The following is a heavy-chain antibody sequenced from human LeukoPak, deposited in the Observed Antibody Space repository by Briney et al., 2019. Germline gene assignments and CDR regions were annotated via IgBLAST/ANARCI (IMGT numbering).Heavy chain of an antibody. J-gene: IGHJ6*03. CDR1: GYTFTSYD. D-gene: IGHD1-1*01. CDR2: MNPNSGNT. CDR3: ARAPQLDRRRRNHYYYYYMDV. Sequence: WASVKVSCKASGYTFTSYDINWVRQATGQGLEWMGRMNPNSGNTGYAQRFQGRITVTRNTSISTAYMELSSLRSEDTAVYYCARAPQLDRRRRNHYYYYYMDVWGKGTTVTISS. V-gene: IGHV1-8*01.